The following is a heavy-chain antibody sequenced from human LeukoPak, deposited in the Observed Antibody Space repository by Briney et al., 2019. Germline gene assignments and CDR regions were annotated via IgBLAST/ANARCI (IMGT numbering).Heavy chain of an antibody. CDR3: ARAGSIVLMVYAYETDFGY. V-gene: IGHV1-18*01. Sequence: ASVTVSCKASGYTFTSYGISWVRQAPGQGLEWMGWISAYNGNTNYAQKLQGRVTMTTDTSTSTAYMELSSLRSEDTAVYYCARAGSIVLMVYAYETDFGYWGQGTLVTVSS. CDR2: ISAYNGNT. CDR1: GYTFTSYG. D-gene: IGHD2-8*01. J-gene: IGHJ4*02.